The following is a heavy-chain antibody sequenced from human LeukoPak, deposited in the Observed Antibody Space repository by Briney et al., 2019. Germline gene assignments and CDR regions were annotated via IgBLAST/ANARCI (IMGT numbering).Heavy chain of an antibody. CDR1: GFTFSSYA. Sequence: AGGSQRLSCAASGFTFSSYAMSWVRQAPGKGLEWVANIKQDGSEKYYVDSVKGRFTISRDNAKNSLYLQMNSLRAEDTAVYYCARDDYYDSSGSITCYFDYWGQGTLVTVSS. CDR2: IKQDGSEK. CDR3: ARDDYYDSSGSITCYFDY. D-gene: IGHD3-22*01. V-gene: IGHV3-7*01. J-gene: IGHJ4*02.